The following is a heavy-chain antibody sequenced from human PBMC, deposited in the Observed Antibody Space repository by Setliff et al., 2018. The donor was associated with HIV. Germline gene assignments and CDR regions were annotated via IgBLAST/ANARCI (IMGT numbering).Heavy chain of an antibody. J-gene: IGHJ4*02. CDR2: IYYSGSI. CDR3: ARFDGSRVPAADYYFDY. D-gene: IGHD2-2*01. V-gene: IGHV4-61*01. Sequence: TSETLSLTCSVSGGSVSSGNYYWSWIRQPPGKGLEWIGYIYYSGSIKYNPSLKSRVTISVDTSKNQFSLKLSSVTAADTAVYYCARFDGSRVPAADYYFDYWGQGTLVTVSS. CDR1: GGSVSSGNYY.